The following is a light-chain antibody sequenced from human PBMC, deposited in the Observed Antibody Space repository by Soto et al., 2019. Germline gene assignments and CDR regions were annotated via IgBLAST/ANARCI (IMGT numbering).Light chain of an antibody. CDR1: SSNIETNY. CDR3: AAWDDSLSGPV. Sequence: QSVLTQPPAVSGAPGKRVTISCTGSSSNIETNYVYWYQQLPGAAPKLLIYRSDQRPSGVPDRFSGSKSGTAASLAISGLRAEDEADYYCAAWDDSLSGPVFGGGTQLTVL. J-gene: IGLJ7*01. V-gene: IGLV1-47*01. CDR2: RSD.